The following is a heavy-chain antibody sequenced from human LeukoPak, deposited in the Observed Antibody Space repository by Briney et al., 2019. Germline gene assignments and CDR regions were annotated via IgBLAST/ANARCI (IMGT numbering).Heavy chain of an antibody. CDR2: INHSGST. D-gene: IGHD3-3*01. V-gene: IGHV4-34*01. CDR1: GGSFSGYY. Sequence: SETLSLTCAVYGGSFSGYYWSWIRQPPGKGLEWIGEINHSGSTNYNPSLKSRDTISVDTSKNQFSLKLSSVTAADTAVYYCARLEGPYYYMDVWGKGTTVTVSS. CDR3: ARLEGPYYYMDV. J-gene: IGHJ6*03.